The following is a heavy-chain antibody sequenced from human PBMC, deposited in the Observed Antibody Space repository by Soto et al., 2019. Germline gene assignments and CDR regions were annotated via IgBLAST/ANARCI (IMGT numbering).Heavy chain of an antibody. D-gene: IGHD3-10*01. J-gene: IGHJ3*02. Sequence: QTTLKESGPTLVKPTQTLTLTCTFSGFSLSTSGVGVGWIRQPPGKALEWLALIYWEYDKRYTPSLKSRLTITKETSKNPAVLTMTNMEPGDTATYYCAHISGGGLLWFGTISDAFDIWGQGTMVTVSS. CDR1: GFSLSTSGVG. V-gene: IGHV2-5*02. CDR3: AHISGGGLLWFGTISDAFDI. CDR2: IYWEYDK.